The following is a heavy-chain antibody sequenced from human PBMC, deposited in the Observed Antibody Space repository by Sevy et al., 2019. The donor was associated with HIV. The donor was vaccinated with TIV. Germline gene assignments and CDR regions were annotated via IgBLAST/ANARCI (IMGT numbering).Heavy chain of an antibody. V-gene: IGHV3-64D*06. J-gene: IGHJ4*02. CDR3: VKDYYDFCSGYYTLFDF. CDR1: GFTFSSYA. CDR2: ISSNGGST. Sequence: GGSLRLSCSASGFTFSSYAMHWVRQAPGKGLEYVSAISSNGGSTYYADSVKGRFTISSDNSKNTLYLQMSSLRAEDTAVYYCVKDYYDFCSGYYTLFDFWGQGTLVTVSS. D-gene: IGHD3-3*01.